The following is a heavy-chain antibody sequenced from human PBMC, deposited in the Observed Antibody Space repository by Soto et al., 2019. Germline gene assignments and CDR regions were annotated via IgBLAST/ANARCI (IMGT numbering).Heavy chain of an antibody. J-gene: IGHJ3*02. CDR1: GFTFSSYW. V-gene: IGHV3-74*01. Sequence: PGGSLRLSCAASGFTFSSYWMHWVRQAPGKGLVWVSRINSDGSSTSYADSVKGRFTISRDNAKNTLYLQMNSLRAEDTAVYYCARVPPDFDWSHAFDIWGQGTMVTVSS. D-gene: IGHD3-9*01. CDR2: INSDGSST. CDR3: ARVPPDFDWSHAFDI.